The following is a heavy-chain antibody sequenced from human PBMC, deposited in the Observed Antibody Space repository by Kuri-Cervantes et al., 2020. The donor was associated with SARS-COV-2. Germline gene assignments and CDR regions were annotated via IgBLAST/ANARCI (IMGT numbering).Heavy chain of an antibody. J-gene: IGHJ4*02. D-gene: IGHD5-12*01. CDR1: GFTLSHNW. V-gene: IGHV3-7*03. CDR3: ARGFELDY. Sequence: GGSLRLSCAVSGFTLSHNWMSWVRQAPGKGLEWAANIKQDGSEKYYVDSVKGRFAISRDNPKNSLYLQLNSLRAEDTAMYYCARGFELDYWGQGTLVTVSS. CDR2: IKQDGSEK.